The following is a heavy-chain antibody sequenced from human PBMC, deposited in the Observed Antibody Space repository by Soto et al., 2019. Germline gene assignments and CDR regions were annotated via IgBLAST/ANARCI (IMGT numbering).Heavy chain of an antibody. Sequence: SVKVSCRASGGTFSSYAISWVRQAPGQGREWMGGIIPIFGTANYAQKFQGRVTITADKSTSTAYMELSSLRSEDTAVYYCTITYIVVVVAAVPFDYWGQGTLVTVSS. CDR1: GGTFSSYA. D-gene: IGHD2-15*01. J-gene: IGHJ4*02. CDR2: IIPIFGTA. CDR3: TITYIVVVVAAVPFDY. V-gene: IGHV1-69*06.